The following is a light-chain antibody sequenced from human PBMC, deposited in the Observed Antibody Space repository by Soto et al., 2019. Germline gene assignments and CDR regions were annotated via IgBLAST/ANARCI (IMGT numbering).Light chain of an antibody. CDR3: QQRSNWPRT. CDR1: QSISSY. V-gene: IGKV3-11*01. CDR2: DAS. J-gene: IGKJ2*01. Sequence: EIVLTQSPATLSLSPGERATLSCRASQSISSYLAWYQQKPGQAPRLLISDASNRATGIPARFSGSVSGTVFSLTISSLEPQDFAISYCQQRSNWPRTFGQGTKLELK.